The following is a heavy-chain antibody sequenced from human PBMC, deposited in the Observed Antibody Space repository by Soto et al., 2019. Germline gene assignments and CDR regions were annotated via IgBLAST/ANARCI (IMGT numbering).Heavy chain of an antibody. D-gene: IGHD2-15*01. CDR3: ARYVRGGFTGIFDQ. V-gene: IGHV4-4*07. CDR2: IYTDGTT. CDR1: GDSISDYFY. J-gene: IGHJ4*02. Sequence: QVQLQGSGPGQVKPSETLSLTYTVSGDSISDYFYWRWIRQPAGKGLDWIGRIYTDGTTKDNPSLKTRVTLSLATSKNQFSLRLSSVTAADTAVYYFARYVRGGFTGIFDQWGRGSRVTVSS.